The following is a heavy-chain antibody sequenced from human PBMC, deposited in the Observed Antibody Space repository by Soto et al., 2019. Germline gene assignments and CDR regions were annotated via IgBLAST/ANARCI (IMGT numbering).Heavy chain of an antibody. CDR2: ITGPGGDT. CDR3: AKDSPYSTGNSSF. Sequence: EVQLLESGGGLVQPGGSLRLSCAASGFTFNNFAMSWVRQAPGKGLEWVSVITGPGGDTYYADSVKGRFTISRDNSKSTLYLRMNSLRAEDTAIYYCAKDSPYSTGNSSFWGQGTLVTVSS. J-gene: IGHJ4*02. V-gene: IGHV3-23*01. CDR1: GFTFNNFA. D-gene: IGHD6-19*01.